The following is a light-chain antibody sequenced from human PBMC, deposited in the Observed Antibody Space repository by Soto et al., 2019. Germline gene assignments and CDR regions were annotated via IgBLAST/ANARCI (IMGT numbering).Light chain of an antibody. Sequence: QTVVTQEPSLTVSPGGTVTLTCGSSTGAVTSGHFPYWFQQKPGQAPRTLIYETSNRHSWTPARFSGSLLGGKAALTLSGAQPEDEADYYCLFSYGGPRGFGGGTKVTVL. J-gene: IGLJ2*01. V-gene: IGLV7-46*01. CDR3: LFSYGGPRG. CDR1: TGAVTSGHF. CDR2: ETS.